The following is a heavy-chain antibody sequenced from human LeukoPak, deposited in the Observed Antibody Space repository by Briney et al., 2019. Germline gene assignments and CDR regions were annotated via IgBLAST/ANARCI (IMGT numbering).Heavy chain of an antibody. J-gene: IGHJ4*02. CDR1: GGTFSSYA. CDR3: ASLGDGFTTTDY. V-gene: IGHV1-69*05. Sequence: SSVKVSCKASGGTFSSYAISWVRQAPGQGLEWMGGIIPIFGTANYAQKFQGRVTTTTDESTSTAYMELSSLRSEDTAVYYCASLGDGFTTTDYWGQGTLVTVSP. D-gene: IGHD5-24*01. CDR2: IIPIFGTA.